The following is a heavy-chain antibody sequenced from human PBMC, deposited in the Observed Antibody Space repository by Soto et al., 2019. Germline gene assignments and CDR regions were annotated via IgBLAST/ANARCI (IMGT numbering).Heavy chain of an antibody. D-gene: IGHD5-12*01. Sequence: ASVKVSCKSSGYPFTHYGITWVRQAPGQGPEWMGWISPFNGNTNYGQTLQGRVTLTTDTSASTAYMELSSLRSEDTAVYYCASTRRDGYNNYYYYYGMDVWGQGTTVTVSS. J-gene: IGHJ6*02. CDR3: ASTRRDGYNNYYYYYGMDV. CDR1: GYPFTHYG. CDR2: ISPFNGNT. V-gene: IGHV1-18*01.